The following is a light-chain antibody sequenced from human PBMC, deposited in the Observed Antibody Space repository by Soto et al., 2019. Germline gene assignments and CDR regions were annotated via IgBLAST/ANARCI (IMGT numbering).Light chain of an antibody. CDR2: AAS. CDR1: RSVGNN. J-gene: IGKJ5*01. V-gene: IGKV3-11*01. CDR3: QQYGSSIT. Sequence: EIVLTQSPATLSLSPGERATLSCRASRSVGNNLAWYQKKPGQAPGLLIYAASTRATGIPARFSGSGSGTDFTLTISSLEPEDFAVYYCQQYGSSITFGQGTRLEIK.